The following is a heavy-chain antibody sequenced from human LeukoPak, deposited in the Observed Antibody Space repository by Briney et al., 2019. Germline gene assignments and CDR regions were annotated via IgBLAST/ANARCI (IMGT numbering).Heavy chain of an antibody. V-gene: IGHV3-74*01. CDR1: GFTFSRYW. J-gene: IGHJ3*01. D-gene: IGHD2/OR15-2a*01. Sequence: PGGSLRLSCAASGFTFSRYWIHWVRQAPGKCLVRVSRINNAGSDTIYADSVKGRFAMSRVNAKNTVFLQMSGLRAEDTAVYYCARGGFSHAFDVWGQGTTVTVSS. CDR2: INNAGSDT. CDR3: ARGGFSHAFDV.